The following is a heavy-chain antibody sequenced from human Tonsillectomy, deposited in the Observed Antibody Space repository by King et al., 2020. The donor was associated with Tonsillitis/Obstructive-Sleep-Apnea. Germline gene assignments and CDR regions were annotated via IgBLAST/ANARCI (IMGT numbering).Heavy chain of an antibody. CDR1: GFTFSSYG. CDR2: IWYDGSNK. V-gene: IGHV3-33*01. CDR3: ARDDGRDYYGSGSYYSY. J-gene: IGHJ4*02. D-gene: IGHD3-10*01. Sequence: VQLVESGGGVVQPGRSLRLSCAASGFTFSSYGMLWVRQAPGKGLEWVAGIWYDGSNKYYTDSVKGRFTISRDNSKNRLYVQMNSLRAEDTAVYYCARDDGRDYYGSGSYYSYWGQGTLVTVSS.